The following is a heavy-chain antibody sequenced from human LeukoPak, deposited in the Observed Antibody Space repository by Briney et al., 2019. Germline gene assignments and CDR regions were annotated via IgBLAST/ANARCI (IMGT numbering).Heavy chain of an antibody. Sequence: ASVKVSCKASGYSPSNYGISWVRQAPGQGLEWMGWIHIYRGNTNYAQKFQGRVTMTTDTSTSTVYMEVRGLRSDDTAMYYCARDLGITVADSFDPWGQGTLVTVSS. J-gene: IGHJ5*02. V-gene: IGHV1-18*01. CDR2: IHIYRGNT. CDR1: GYSPSNYG. D-gene: IGHD6-13*01. CDR3: ARDLGITVADSFDP.